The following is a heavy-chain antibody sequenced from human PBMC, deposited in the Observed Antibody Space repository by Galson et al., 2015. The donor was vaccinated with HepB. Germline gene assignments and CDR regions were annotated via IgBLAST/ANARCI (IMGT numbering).Heavy chain of an antibody. Sequence: SCKASGYTFTRYYMHWVRQAPGQGLEWMGIINPGGGQTNYAQKFRGRVTMTRDTSTSTVYVELSSLRSEDTAVYYCARDRGWGPDDAFDIWGPGTRVTVSS. V-gene: IGHV1-46*01. J-gene: IGHJ3*02. D-gene: IGHD3-16*01. CDR1: GYTFTRYY. CDR3: ARDRGWGPDDAFDI. CDR2: INPGGGQT.